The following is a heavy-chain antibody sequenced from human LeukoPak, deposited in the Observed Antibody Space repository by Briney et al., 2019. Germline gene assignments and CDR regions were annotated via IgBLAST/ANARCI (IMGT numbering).Heavy chain of an antibody. V-gene: IGHV1-69*05. CDR1: GGTFSSYA. D-gene: IGHD6-13*01. CDR2: IIPIFGTA. CDR3: ARDAPGWQQQLVHYLTNLMDYYYYYGMDV. Sequence: ASVKVSCKASGGTFSSYAISWVRQAPGQGLEWMGGIIPIFGTANYAQKFQGRVTMTRDTSTSTVYMELSSLRSEDTAVYYCARDAPGWQQQLVHYLTNLMDYYYYYGMDVWGQGTTVTVSS. J-gene: IGHJ6*02.